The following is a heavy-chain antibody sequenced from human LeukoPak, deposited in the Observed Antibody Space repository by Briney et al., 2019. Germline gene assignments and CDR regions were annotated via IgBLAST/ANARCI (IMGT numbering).Heavy chain of an antibody. CDR3: ANLSGLDY. J-gene: IGHJ4*02. V-gene: IGHV1-2*02. CDR1: GYSFTGYY. Sequence: ASVKLSCKASGYSFTGYYMHWVRQAPGQGLEWMGWINPNTGATNYAQKFQGRVTMTRDTSISTAYMELSRPRSDDTAVYYCANLSGLDYWGQGTLVTVSS. D-gene: IGHD2-8*02. CDR2: INPNTGAT.